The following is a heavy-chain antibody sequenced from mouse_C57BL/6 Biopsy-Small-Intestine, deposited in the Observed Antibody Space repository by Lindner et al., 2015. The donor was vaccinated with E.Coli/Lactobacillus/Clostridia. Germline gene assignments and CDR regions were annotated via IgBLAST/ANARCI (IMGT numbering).Heavy chain of an antibody. J-gene: IGHJ3*01. CDR2: IFPGRDSP. CDR3: ASPPIYYGDYLFAY. V-gene: IGHV1-84*01. Sequence: VQLQESGPELVKPGASVKISCKASGYILTDYYINWVKQRPGQGLEWIGWIFPGRDSPKYNAKFKGKATLTVDTSSSTAYMQFSSLTSDDSAVYYCASPPIYYGDYLFAYWGQGTLVTVSA. CDR1: GYILTDYY. D-gene: IGHD2-13*01.